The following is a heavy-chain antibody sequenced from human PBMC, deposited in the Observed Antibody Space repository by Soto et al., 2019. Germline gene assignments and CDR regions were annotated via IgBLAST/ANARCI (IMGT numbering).Heavy chain of an antibody. CDR2: INPSGGST. CDR1: GYTFTSYY. CDR3: ATAHTIFGVARSPDYYYYMDV. D-gene: IGHD3-3*01. V-gene: IGHV1-46*01. J-gene: IGHJ6*03. Sequence: ASVKVSCKASGYTFTSYYMHWVRQAPGQGLEWMGIINPSGGSTSYAQRFQGRVTMTEDTSTDTAYMELSSLRSEDTAVYYCATAHTIFGVARSPDYYYYMDVWGKGTTVTVSS.